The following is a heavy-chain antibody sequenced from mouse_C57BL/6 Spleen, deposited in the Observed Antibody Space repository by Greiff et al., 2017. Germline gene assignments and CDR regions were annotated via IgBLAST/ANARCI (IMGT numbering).Heavy chain of an antibody. CDR1: GYTFTNYW. V-gene: IGHV1-63*01. D-gene: IGHD1-1*01. CDR3: ARGYYGSSSYFDY. CDR2: IYPGGGYT. J-gene: IGHJ2*01. Sequence: QVQLQQSGAELVRPGTSVKMSCKASGYTFTNYWIGWAKQRPGHGLEWIGDIYPGGGYTNYNEKFKGKATLTADNSSSAAYMQFSSLTSGDSAIYYSARGYYGSSSYFDYWGQGTTLTVSS.